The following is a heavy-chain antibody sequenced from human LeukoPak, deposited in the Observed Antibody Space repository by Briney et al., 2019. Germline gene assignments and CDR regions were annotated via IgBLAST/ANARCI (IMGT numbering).Heavy chain of an antibody. Sequence: PGGSLRLSCAASGFTFSSYDMHWVRQATGKGLEWVSAIGTAGDTYYPGSVKSRFTISRENAKNSLYLQMNSLRAGDTAVYYCARTSGSYYEFDYWGQGTLVTVSS. V-gene: IGHV3-13*04. CDR1: GFTFSSYD. CDR2: IGTAGDT. D-gene: IGHD1-26*01. CDR3: ARTSGSYYEFDY. J-gene: IGHJ4*02.